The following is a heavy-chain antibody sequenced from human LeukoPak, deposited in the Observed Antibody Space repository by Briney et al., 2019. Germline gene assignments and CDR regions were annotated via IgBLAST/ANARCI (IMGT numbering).Heavy chain of an antibody. D-gene: IGHD1-26*01. CDR1: GGSISSYY. Sequence: SETLSLTCTVSGGSISSYYWSWIRQPAGKGLEWIGRIYTSGSTNYNPSLKSRVTMSVDTSKNQFSLKLSSVTAADTAVYYCARDSGSFRAPYYFDSWGQGTLVTVSS. J-gene: IGHJ4*02. V-gene: IGHV4-4*07. CDR3: ARDSGSFRAPYYFDS. CDR2: IYTSGST.